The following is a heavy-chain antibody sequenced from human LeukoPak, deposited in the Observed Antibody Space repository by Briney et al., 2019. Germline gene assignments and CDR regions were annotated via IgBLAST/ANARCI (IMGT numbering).Heavy chain of an antibody. CDR1: GGSISSSSYY. Sequence: SETLSLSCTDSGGSISSSSYYWGWIRQPPGKGLEWIGEIYHSGNTNYNPSLKSRVTISIDKSKNQFSLKLSSVTAADTAIYYCAREYGSSHSFDPWGQGTLVTVSS. J-gene: IGHJ5*02. CDR3: AREYGSSHSFDP. V-gene: IGHV4-39*07. CDR2: IYHSGNT. D-gene: IGHD6-13*01.